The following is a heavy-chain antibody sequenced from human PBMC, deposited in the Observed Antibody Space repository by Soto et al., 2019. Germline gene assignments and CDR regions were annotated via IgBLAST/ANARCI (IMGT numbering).Heavy chain of an antibody. J-gene: IGHJ4*02. D-gene: IGHD6-13*01. Sequence: GGSLRLSCAASGFTFSNYWMHWVRQAPGKGLVWISRINDQGGSPTYADSVKGRFTISRDNVKNTLYLQMSSLRAEDTAVYFCAGEGGSTSWYQSDYWGQGTLVTVSS. CDR1: GFTFSNYW. CDR2: INDQGGSP. CDR3: AGEGGSTSWYQSDY. V-gene: IGHV3-74*01.